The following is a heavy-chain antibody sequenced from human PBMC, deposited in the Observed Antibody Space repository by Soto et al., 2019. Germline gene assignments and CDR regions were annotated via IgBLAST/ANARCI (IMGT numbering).Heavy chain of an antibody. CDR3: ASWYSSSWYTSGVPFDL. J-gene: IGHJ4*02. V-gene: IGHV4-39*01. D-gene: IGHD6-13*01. Sequence: SETLSLTCSVSGVSISSSSYYWGWIRQPPGKGLEWIGSIYYSGSTYHHPSLRSRGTISVDTSKKQFSLKLSSVTAADTAVYYCASWYSSSWYTSGVPFDLWGQGTLVTVSS. CDR2: IYYSGST. CDR1: GVSISSSSYY.